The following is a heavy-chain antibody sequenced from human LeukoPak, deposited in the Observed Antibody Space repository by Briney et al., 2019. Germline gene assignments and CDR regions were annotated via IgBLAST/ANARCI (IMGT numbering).Heavy chain of an antibody. D-gene: IGHD3-10*01. Sequence: SETLSLTCAVSGGSFSGYYWSWIRQPPGKGLEWIGEVNHSGSTNYNPSLKSRVTISVDTSKNQFSLKLSSVTAADTAVYYCARERGHYWGQGTLVTVSS. CDR2: VNHSGST. J-gene: IGHJ4*02. CDR3: ARERGHY. CDR1: GGSFSGYY. V-gene: IGHV4-34*01.